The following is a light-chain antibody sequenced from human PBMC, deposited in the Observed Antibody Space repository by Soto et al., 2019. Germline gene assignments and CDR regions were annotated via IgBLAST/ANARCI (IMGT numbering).Light chain of an antibody. CDR2: GAS. J-gene: IGKJ1*01. V-gene: IGKV3-20*01. CDR1: QSVSSSY. CDR3: QQYVSSPQT. Sequence: EIVMTQSPATLSVSPGERATLSCGASQSVSSSYLAWYQQKPGQAPRLLIYGASNRATGIPDRFSGSGSGTDFTLTISRLEPEDFAMYFCQQYVSSPQTFGQGTKVDI.